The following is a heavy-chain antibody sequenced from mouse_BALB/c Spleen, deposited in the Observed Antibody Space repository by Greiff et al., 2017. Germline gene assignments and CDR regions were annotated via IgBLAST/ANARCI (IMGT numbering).Heavy chain of an antibody. CDR3: ARHRYDVWFAY. D-gene: IGHD2-14*01. V-gene: IGHV5-12-1*01. Sequence: EVQVVESGGGLVQPGGSRKLSCAASGFTFSSFGMHWVRQAPEKGLEWVAYISSGGGSTYYPDTVKGRFTISRDNAKNTLYLQMSSLKSEDTAMYYCARHRYDVWFAYWGQGTLVTVSA. CDR1: GFTFSSFG. J-gene: IGHJ3*01. CDR2: ISSGGGST.